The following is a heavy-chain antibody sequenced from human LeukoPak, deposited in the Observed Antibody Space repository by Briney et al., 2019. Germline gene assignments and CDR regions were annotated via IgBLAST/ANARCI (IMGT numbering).Heavy chain of an antibody. D-gene: IGHD3-3*01. J-gene: IGHJ6*03. V-gene: IGHV4-34*01. Sequence: SETLSLTCAVYGGSFSGCYWSWIRQPPGKGLEWIGEINHSGGTNYNPSLKSRVTISVDTSKNQFSLKLSSVTAADTAVYYCARVRPIFGVVITNYYYYYYMDVWGKGTTVTVSS. CDR1: GGSFSGCY. CDR2: INHSGGT. CDR3: ARVRPIFGVVITNYYYYYYMDV.